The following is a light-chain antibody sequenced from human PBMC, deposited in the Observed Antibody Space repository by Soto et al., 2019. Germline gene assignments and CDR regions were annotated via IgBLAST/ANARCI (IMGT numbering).Light chain of an antibody. J-gene: IGKJ5*01. CDR3: QQYGSSPST. CDR1: QSIRDSY. CDR2: AAS. Sequence: EIVLTQSTGTLSLSPGERATLSCRTSQSIRDSYLAWYQQKPGQAPRLLIYAASYRATGIPDRFSGSGSGTDFSLTISRLEPEDFAVYYCQQYGSSPSTFGQGRRLEI. V-gene: IGKV3-20*01.